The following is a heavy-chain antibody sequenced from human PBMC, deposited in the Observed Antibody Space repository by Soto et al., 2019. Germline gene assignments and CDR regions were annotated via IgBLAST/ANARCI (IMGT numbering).Heavy chain of an antibody. J-gene: IGHJ6*03. CDR1: GFNFINHG. CDR2: ISHDGRDK. D-gene: IGHD6-19*01. Sequence: QVQLVESGGGVVQPGRSLRLSCAASGFNFINHGMHWVRQAPGKGLEWVAVISHDGRDKYYVDSVKGRFTISRDNSKSTLELQMNSLRPEDTAVYFCAKAVGGWYSGCHYYYMDVWGKGTTVTVSS. V-gene: IGHV3-30*18. CDR3: AKAVGGWYSGCHYYYMDV.